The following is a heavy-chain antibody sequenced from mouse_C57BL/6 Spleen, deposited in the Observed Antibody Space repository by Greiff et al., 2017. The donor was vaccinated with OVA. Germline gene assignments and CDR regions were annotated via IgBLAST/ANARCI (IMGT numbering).Heavy chain of an antibody. D-gene: IGHD1-1*01. V-gene: IGHV2-2*01. CDR3: ASPPYYGSSLYAMDY. J-gene: IGHJ4*01. CDR1: GFSLTSYG. CDR2: IWSGGST. Sequence: VQLKESGPGLVQPSQSLSITCTVSGFSLTSYGVHWVRQSPGKGLEWLGVIWSGGSTDYNAAFISRLSISKDNSKSQVFFKMNSLQADDTAIYYCASPPYYGSSLYAMDYWGQGTSVTVSS.